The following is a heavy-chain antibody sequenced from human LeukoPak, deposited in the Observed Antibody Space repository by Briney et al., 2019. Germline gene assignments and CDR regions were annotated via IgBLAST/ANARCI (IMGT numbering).Heavy chain of an antibody. CDR2: LYTGGTT. V-gene: IGHV3-53*01. D-gene: IGHD1-1*01. Sequence: GGSLRLSCVASGFSVSSNYMSRVRQAPGKGLEWVSLLYTGGTTYYADSVEGRFTISRDDSKNTIYLQMNSLRAEDTAVYYCARGGVHYWNPRYWGQGTLVTVSS. J-gene: IGHJ4*02. CDR1: GFSVSSNY. CDR3: ARGGVHYWNPRY.